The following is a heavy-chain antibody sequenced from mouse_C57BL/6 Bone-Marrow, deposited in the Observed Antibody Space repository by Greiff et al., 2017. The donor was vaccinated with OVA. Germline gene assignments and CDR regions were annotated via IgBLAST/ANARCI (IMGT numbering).Heavy chain of an antibody. V-gene: IGHV1-69*01. D-gene: IGHD4-1*01. J-gene: IGHJ1*03. CDR2: IDPSDSYT. CDR3: AREDWDEYFDV. Sequence: VQLQQPGAELVMPGASVKLSCKASGYTFTSYWMHWVKQRPGQGLEWIGEIDPSDSYTNYNQKFKGKSTLTVDKSSSTAYMQLSSLTSEDSAVYDCAREDWDEYFDVWGTGTTVTVSS. CDR1: GYTFTSYW.